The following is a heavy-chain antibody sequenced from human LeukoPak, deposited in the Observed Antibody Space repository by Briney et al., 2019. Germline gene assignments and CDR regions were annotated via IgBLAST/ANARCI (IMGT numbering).Heavy chain of an antibody. CDR3: AREMATAFFDY. Sequence: SETLSLTCAVYGGSFSGYYRSWIRQPPGKGLEWIGEINHSGSTNYNPSLKSRVTISVDTSKNQFSLKLSSVTAADTAVYYCAREMATAFFDYWGQGTLVTVSS. CDR1: GGSFSGYY. D-gene: IGHD5-24*01. J-gene: IGHJ4*02. CDR2: INHSGST. V-gene: IGHV4-34*01.